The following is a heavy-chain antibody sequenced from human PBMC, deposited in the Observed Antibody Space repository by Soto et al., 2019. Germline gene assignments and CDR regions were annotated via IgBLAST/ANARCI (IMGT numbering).Heavy chain of an antibody. CDR3: AKHPQSIDVYHWAYFDY. CDR2: INQAGSEK. Sequence: RGSLRLSCAASGFSFSSYWMAWVRQSAGKGLEWVATINQAGSEKNYVDSVKGRFTISRDNAKNSLSLQMNSLRAEDTAVYYCAKHPQSIDVYHWAYFDYWGQGSLVTVSS. J-gene: IGHJ4*02. V-gene: IGHV3-7*01. D-gene: IGHD1-20*01. CDR1: GFSFSSYW.